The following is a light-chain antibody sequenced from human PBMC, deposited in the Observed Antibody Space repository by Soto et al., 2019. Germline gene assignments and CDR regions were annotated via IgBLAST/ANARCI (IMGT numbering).Light chain of an antibody. CDR3: SSYTTTTTRMV. V-gene: IGLV2-14*01. J-gene: IGLJ2*01. CDR1: SSDVGGYNY. CDR2: EVS. Sequence: QSALTQPASVSGSPGQSITISCTGTSSDVGGYNYVSWYQHHPGKAPRLMIYEVSNRPSGVSNRFSGSKSGNTASLTISGLRAEDEADYSCSSYTTTTTRMVFGGGTKLTVL.